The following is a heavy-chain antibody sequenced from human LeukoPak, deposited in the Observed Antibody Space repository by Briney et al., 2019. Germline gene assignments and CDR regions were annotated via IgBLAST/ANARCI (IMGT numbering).Heavy chain of an antibody. D-gene: IGHD3-22*01. CDR2: IWYDGSNK. CDR1: GFTFSSYG. Sequence: GGSLRLSCAASGFTFSSYGMHWVRQAPGKGLEWVAVIWYDGSNKYYADSVKGRFTISRDNSKNTLYLQMNSLRAEDTAVYYCAKDTYDSSGYSGAWASGGFDYWGQGTLVTVSS. V-gene: IGHV3-33*06. J-gene: IGHJ4*02. CDR3: AKDTYDSSGYSGAWASGGFDY.